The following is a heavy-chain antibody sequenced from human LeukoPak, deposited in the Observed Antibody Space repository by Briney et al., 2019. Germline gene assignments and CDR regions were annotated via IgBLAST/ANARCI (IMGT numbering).Heavy chain of an antibody. V-gene: IGHV3-23*01. D-gene: IGHD3-22*01. J-gene: IGHJ4*02. CDR1: GFTFSSYG. CDR2: ISGSGGST. Sequence: TGGSLRLSCAASGFTFSSYGMSWVRQAPGKWLEWVSVISGSGGSTYYADSVKGRFTISRDNSKNTLYLQMNSLRAEDTAVYYCAKKVYYYDSSGYYFLVLDYWGQGTLVTVSS. CDR3: AKKVYYYDSSGYYFLVLDY.